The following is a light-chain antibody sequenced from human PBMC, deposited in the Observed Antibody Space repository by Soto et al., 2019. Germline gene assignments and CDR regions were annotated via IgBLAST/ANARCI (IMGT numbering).Light chain of an antibody. J-gene: IGKJ1*01. V-gene: IGKV1-8*01. Sequence: IQLTQSPSFLSASVGDRVTITCRASQGISSYLAWYQQKPGKAPKLLIYAASTLQSGVPSRFSGSGSGTDFTLTISCLQSEDFATYYCQQYYSYPVTFGQGTKVDIK. CDR3: QQYYSYPVT. CDR1: QGISSY. CDR2: AAS.